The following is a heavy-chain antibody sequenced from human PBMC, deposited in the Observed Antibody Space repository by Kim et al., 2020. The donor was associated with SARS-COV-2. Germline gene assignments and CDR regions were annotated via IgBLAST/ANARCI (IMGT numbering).Heavy chain of an antibody. D-gene: IGHD1-1*01. CDR3: ARELEADSGPARVHGYFDY. V-gene: IGHV1-69*13. Sequence: SVKVSCKASGGTFSSYAISWVRQAPGQGLEWMGGIIPIFGTANYAQKFQGRVTITADESTSTAYMELSSLRSEDTTVYYCARELEADSGPARVHGYFDYWGQGTLVTVSS. J-gene: IGHJ4*02. CDR2: IIPIFGTA. CDR1: GGTFSSYA.